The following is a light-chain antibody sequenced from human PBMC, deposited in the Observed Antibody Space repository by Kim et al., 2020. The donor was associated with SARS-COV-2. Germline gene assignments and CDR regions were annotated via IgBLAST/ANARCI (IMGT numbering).Light chain of an antibody. CDR1: STNIGSNY. CDR3: AAWDDSLSGWV. CDR2: RNN. J-gene: IGLJ3*02. Sequence: GQRVTISCSGSSTNIGSNYVYWYQQLPGTAPKLLIYRNNQRPSGVPDRFSGSKSGTSASLAISGLRSEDEADYYCAAWDDSLSGWVFGGGTKLTVL. V-gene: IGLV1-47*01.